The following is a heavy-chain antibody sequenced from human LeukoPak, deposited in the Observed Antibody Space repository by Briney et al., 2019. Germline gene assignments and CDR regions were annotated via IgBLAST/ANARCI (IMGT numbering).Heavy chain of an antibody. Sequence: ASVKVSCKASGYTFTGYYMHWVRQAPGQGLEWMGRINPNSGGTNYAQKFQGRVTMTRDTSISTAYMELSRLRSDDTAVYYCARDDDSFAVDAFDIWGQRTMVTVSS. J-gene: IGHJ3*02. CDR2: INPNSGGT. CDR1: GYTFTGYY. D-gene: IGHD3-3*01. CDR3: ARDDDSFAVDAFDI. V-gene: IGHV1-2*06.